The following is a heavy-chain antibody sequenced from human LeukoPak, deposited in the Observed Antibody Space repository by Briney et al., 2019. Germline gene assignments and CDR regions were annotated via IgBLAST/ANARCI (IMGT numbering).Heavy chain of an antibody. CDR1: GGTFSSYA. J-gene: IGHJ4*02. D-gene: IGHD5-18*01. CDR2: IIPILGIA. Sequence: SVKVSCRASGGTFSSYAISWVRQAPGQGLEWMGRIIPILGIANYAQEFQGRVTITADKSTSTAYMELSSLRSEDTAVYYCAREDTAKVGGNYFDYWGQGTLVTVSS. CDR3: AREDTAKVGGNYFDY. V-gene: IGHV1-69*04.